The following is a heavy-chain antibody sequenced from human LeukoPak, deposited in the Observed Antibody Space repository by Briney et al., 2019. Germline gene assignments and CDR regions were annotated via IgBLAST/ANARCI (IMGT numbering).Heavy chain of an antibody. CDR1: GGSINSYY. Sequence: PSETLSLTCTVSGGSINSYYWSWIRQPPGKGLEWIGFIYYSGSANHNPSLKSRVTISVDTSNNQFSLKLSSVTAADTAVYYCARLSSGYYLAYWGQGTLVTVSS. CDR2: IYYSGSA. J-gene: IGHJ4*02. V-gene: IGHV4-59*01. CDR3: ARLSSGYYLAY. D-gene: IGHD3-22*01.